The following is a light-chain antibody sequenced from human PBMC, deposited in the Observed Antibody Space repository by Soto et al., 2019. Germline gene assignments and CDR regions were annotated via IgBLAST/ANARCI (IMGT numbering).Light chain of an antibody. J-gene: IGKJ2*02. V-gene: IGKV1-39*01. CDR1: QSISNF. CDR3: QHSYTAPCT. Sequence: DIQMTQSPPSLSASVGDRVTITCRASQSISNFLNWYQQKPGKAPKVLISAASSLQSGVPSRFSGSGSGTDFTLTISSVQPEDFATYFCQHSYTAPCTFGQGSKLEIK. CDR2: AAS.